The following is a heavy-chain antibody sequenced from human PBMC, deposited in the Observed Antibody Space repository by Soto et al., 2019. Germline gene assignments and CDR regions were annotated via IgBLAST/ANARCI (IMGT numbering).Heavy chain of an antibody. CDR2: VSAYNGNT. CDR3: ARDHVVRGNYYDY. CDR1: GYIFSSYG. D-gene: IGHD1-26*01. J-gene: IGHJ4*02. Sequence: ASVKVPCKASGYIFSSYGISWVRQAPGQGLEWMGWVSAYNGNTNYPQKLQGRVTMTTDTSTSTAYMELRSLRSDDTAMYYCARDHVVRGNYYDYWGQGSLVPGS. V-gene: IGHV1-18*01.